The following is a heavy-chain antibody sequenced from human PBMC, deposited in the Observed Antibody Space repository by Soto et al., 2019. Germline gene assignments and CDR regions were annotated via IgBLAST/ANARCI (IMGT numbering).Heavy chain of an antibody. Sequence: QITLRESGPTLVKPTQTLTLTCTFSGFSLSTSEVGVAWIRQPPGKALEWLGFIYWDDDNQYSPSLDSRLTINKDPTNNQLGLTMPNMDPVDTATYYCAHRRADCSGGTCYHWFDPWGQGTLVTVSS. CDR3: AHRRADCSGGTCYHWFDP. V-gene: IGHV2-5*02. J-gene: IGHJ5*02. D-gene: IGHD2-15*01. CDR1: GFSLSTSEVG. CDR2: IYWDDDN.